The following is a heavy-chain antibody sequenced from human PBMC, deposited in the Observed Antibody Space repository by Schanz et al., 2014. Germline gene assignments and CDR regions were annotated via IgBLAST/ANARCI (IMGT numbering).Heavy chain of an antibody. CDR2: IGYLGDT. J-gene: IGHJ4*02. D-gene: IGHD1-1*01. CDR1: GFTFSSYG. CDR3: ARAHGNNWYGKGLDY. Sequence: VQLVESGGGVVQPGRSLRLSCAASGFTFSSYGMHWVRQGTGKGLEWVSTIGYLGDTYYPDSVKGRFTVSRDSGQNSLYLQMNSLRAGDTAVYYCARAHGNNWYGKGLDYWGQGTQVTVSS. V-gene: IGHV3-13*01.